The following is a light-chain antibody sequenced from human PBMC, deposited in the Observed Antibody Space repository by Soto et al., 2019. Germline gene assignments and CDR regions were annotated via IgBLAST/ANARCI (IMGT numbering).Light chain of an antibody. V-gene: IGLV2-11*01. CDR1: SSDVGNYNY. J-gene: IGLJ2*01. Sequence: QSALTQPRSVSGSPGQSVTISCTGTSSDVGNYNYVSWYQQHPGKAPKLMIYDVIMRPSGVPDRFSGSKSGNTASLTISGLQADDEADYYCCSYAGRYTAIFGGGTQLTVL. CDR2: DVI. CDR3: CSYAGRYTAI.